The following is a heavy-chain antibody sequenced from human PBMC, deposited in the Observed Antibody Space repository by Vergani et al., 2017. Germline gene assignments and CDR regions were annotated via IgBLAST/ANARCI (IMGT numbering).Heavy chain of an antibody. J-gene: IGHJ5*01. CDR2: IYSNGDYT. Sequence: EVQLLESGGHLVQPGGSLRLSCAASGFSFSTYAMSWVRQAPGKGLEWVSTIYSNGDYTHYGDPVHGRFTLSRDNSKSILYRQMNSLGAEDTAIYYCAKGGWNYWFDSWVQGTLVIVS. CDR1: GFSFSTYA. V-gene: IGHV3-23*01. D-gene: IGHD1-1*01. CDR3: AKGGWNYWFDS.